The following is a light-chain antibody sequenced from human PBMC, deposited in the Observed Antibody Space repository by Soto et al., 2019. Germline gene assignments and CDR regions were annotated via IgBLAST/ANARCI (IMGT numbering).Light chain of an antibody. Sequence: DPQMTRSPSARPVPVGDRIIITCQSSHDITNYLNWYHQKPGQAPKLLIYDGSTLRAGVPSRFSGSGSGTQFTFTISSLQPEDIGTYYCQQYDILPITFGQGTRLEIK. J-gene: IGKJ5*01. V-gene: IGKV1-33*01. CDR2: DGS. CDR3: QQYDILPIT. CDR1: HDITNY.